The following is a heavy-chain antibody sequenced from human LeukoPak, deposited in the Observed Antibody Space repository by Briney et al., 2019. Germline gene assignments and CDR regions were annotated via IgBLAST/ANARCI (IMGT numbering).Heavy chain of an antibody. Sequence: SETLSLTCTVSGGSISSGSYYWSWIRQPAGKGLEWIGRIYTSGSTNYNPSLKSRVTISVDTSKNQFSLKLSSVTAADTAVYYCAREEFYSGSYFDYWGQGTLVTVSS. CDR1: GGSISSGSYY. CDR3: AREEFYSGSYFDY. J-gene: IGHJ4*02. CDR2: IYTSGST. D-gene: IGHD1-26*01. V-gene: IGHV4-61*02.